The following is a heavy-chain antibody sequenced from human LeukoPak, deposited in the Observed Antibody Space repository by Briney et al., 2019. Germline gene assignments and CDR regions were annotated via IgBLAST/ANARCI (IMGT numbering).Heavy chain of an antibody. V-gene: IGHV3-21*01. CDR2: ISSSSSYI. J-gene: IGHJ3*02. D-gene: IGHD3-10*01. Sequence: GGSLRLSCAASGFTFSSYSMNWVRQAPGKGLEWVSSISSSSSYIYYADSVKGRFTISRDNAKNSLYLQMNSLRAEDTAEYYCARGTGSYHAFDIWGQGTMVTVSS. CDR1: GFTFSSYS. CDR3: ARGTGSYHAFDI.